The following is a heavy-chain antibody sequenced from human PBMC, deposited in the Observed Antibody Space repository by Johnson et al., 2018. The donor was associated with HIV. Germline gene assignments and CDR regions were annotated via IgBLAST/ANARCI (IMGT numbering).Heavy chain of an antibody. V-gene: IGHV3-23*04. CDR2: ISGRGGSK. CDR3: ARVIQAAGTVDDAFDI. D-gene: IGHD6-13*01. Sequence: VQLVESGGGLVQPGGSLRLSCGASGFTFSNYAMSWVRQALGKGLEWVSAISGRGGSKYYAESVKGRFTISRDNSKNTLYLQMNSLRAEDTAVYYCARVIQAAGTVDDAFDIWGQGTMVTVSS. CDR1: GFTFSNYA. J-gene: IGHJ3*02.